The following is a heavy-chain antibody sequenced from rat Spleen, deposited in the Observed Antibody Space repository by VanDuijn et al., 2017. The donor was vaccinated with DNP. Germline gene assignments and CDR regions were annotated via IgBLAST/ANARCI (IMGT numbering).Heavy chain of an antibody. J-gene: IGHJ2*01. CDR2: ITNTGDNT. D-gene: IGHD1-2*01. CDR1: GFIFSNYW. Sequence: EVQLVESGGDLVQPGRSLKLSCVASGFIFSNYWMTWIRQAPKKGLEWVASITNTGDNTYYSDSVKGRFTISRDNAKSTLYLQMDSLRSEDTATYYCASSYSSYIFDYWGQGVTVTVSS. CDR3: ASSYSSYIFDY. V-gene: IGHV5-31*01.